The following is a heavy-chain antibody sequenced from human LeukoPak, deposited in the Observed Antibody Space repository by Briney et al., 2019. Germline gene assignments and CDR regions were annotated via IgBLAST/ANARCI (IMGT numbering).Heavy chain of an antibody. V-gene: IGHV4-34*01. CDR2: INHSGST. D-gene: IGHD3-22*01. Sequence: SETLSLTCAVYGGSFNGYYGSWIRQPPGKGLEWIGEINHSGSTDYNLSLKSRVTISVDTSKKQFSLKLSSVTAADTAVYYCVNYYDSSDYQQPNHFDYWGQGTLVTVSS. CDR3: VNYYDSSDYQQPNHFDY. J-gene: IGHJ4*02. CDR1: GGSFNGYY.